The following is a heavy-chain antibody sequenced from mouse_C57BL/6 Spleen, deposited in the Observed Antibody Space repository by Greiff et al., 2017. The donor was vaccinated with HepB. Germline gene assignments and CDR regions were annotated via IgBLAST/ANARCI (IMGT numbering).Heavy chain of an antibody. J-gene: IGHJ2*01. Sequence: EVQLQESEGGLVQPGSSMKLSCTASGFTFSDYYMAWVRQVPEKGLEWVANINYDGSSTYYLDSLKSRFIISRYNAKNILYLQMSSLKSEDTATYYCARDDGDWPFDYWGQGTTLTVAS. D-gene: IGHD3-3*01. CDR1: GFTFSDYY. V-gene: IGHV5-16*01. CDR2: INYDGSST. CDR3: ARDDGDWPFDY.